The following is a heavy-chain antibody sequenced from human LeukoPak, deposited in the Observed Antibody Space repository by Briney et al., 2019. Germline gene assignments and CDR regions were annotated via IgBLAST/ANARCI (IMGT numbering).Heavy chain of an antibody. Sequence: AISGSGGSTYYADSVKGRFTISRDNSKNTLYLQMNSLRAEDTAVYYCASLVGVVTAHYGMDVWGQGTTVTVSS. CDR2: ISGSGGST. CDR3: ASLVGVVTAHYGMDV. D-gene: IGHD2-21*02. J-gene: IGHJ6*02. V-gene: IGHV3-23*01.